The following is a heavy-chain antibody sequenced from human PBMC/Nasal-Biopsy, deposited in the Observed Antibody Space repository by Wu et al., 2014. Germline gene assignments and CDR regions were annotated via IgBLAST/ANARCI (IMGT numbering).Heavy chain of an antibody. CDR3: ARDQDGSGNLGAFDI. V-gene: IGHV4-31*03. CDR2: IYYSGST. Sequence: LTCTVSGGSISSGGYYWSWIRQHPGKGLEWIGYIYYSGSTYYNPSLKSRVTISVDTSKNQFSLKLSSVTAADTAVYYCARDQDGSGNLGAFDIWGQGTMVTVSS. CDR1: GGSISSGGYY. D-gene: IGHD3-10*01. J-gene: IGHJ3*02.